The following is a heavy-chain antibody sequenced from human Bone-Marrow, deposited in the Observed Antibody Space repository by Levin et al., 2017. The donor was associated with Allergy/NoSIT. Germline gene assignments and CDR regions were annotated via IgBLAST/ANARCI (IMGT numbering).Heavy chain of an antibody. CDR1: GFTFSSYW. D-gene: IGHD3-16*02. CDR2: IKQDGSEK. Sequence: TGGSLRLSCAASGFTFSSYWMSWVRQAPGKGLEWVANIKQDGSEKYYVDSVKGRFTISRDNAKNSLYLQMNSLRAEDTAVYYCAREGEVRLGELSLLDFDYWGQGTLVTVSS. V-gene: IGHV3-7*01. CDR3: AREGEVRLGELSLLDFDY. J-gene: IGHJ4*02.